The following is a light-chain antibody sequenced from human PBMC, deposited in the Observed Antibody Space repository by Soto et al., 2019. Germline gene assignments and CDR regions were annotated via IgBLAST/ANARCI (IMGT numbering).Light chain of an antibody. V-gene: IGLV1-40*01. J-gene: IGLJ2*01. CDR1: SSNIGAGYD. CDR3: QSYDSSLSGSKGV. CDR2: GNS. Sequence: QSVLTQPPSVSGAPGQRVTISCTGSSSNIGAGYDVHWYQQLPGTAPKLLIYGNSNRPSGVPDRFSGSKSGTSASLAITGLQAEDEADYYCQSYDSSLSGSKGVFGGGPQLTVL.